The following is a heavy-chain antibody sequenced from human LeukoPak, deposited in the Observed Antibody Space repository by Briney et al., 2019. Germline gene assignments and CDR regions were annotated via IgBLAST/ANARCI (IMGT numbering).Heavy chain of an antibody. CDR1: GFTFSSNW. J-gene: IGHJ4*02. V-gene: IGHV3-74*01. Sequence: GGSLRLSCAASGFTFSSNWMHWVRQAPGEGLVWVSRINGDGSTTSYADSVKGRFTISRDNAKNTLYLQMNSLRTEDTALYYCARGYIVVEPAESLFDYWGQGTLVTVSS. D-gene: IGHD2-2*01. CDR3: ARGYIVVEPAESLFDY. CDR2: INGDGSTT.